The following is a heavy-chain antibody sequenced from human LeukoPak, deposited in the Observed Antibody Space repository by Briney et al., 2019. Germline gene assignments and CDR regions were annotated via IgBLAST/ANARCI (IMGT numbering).Heavy chain of an antibody. CDR1: GGSISSYY. Sequence: SETLSLTCSVSGGSISSYYWSWMRQPPGKGLEGIGYIYHSGSTYYNPSLKSRVPISVDRSKNQFSLKLSSVTAADTAVYYCARGGVGPYYYDSSGPYFDYWGQGTLVTVSS. D-gene: IGHD3-22*01. CDR3: ARGGVGPYYYDSSGPYFDY. J-gene: IGHJ4*02. V-gene: IGHV4-59*12. CDR2: IYHSGST.